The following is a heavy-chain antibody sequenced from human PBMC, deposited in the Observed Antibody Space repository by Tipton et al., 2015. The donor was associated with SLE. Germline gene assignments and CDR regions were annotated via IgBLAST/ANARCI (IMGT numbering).Heavy chain of an antibody. CDR1: GYFINSGYF. CDR3: ARHRGYCTVSDSIAD. V-gene: IGHV4-38-2*02. Sequence: TLSLTCTVSGYFINSGYFWGWIRQPPGKGLEWIGSIYHSGSTYYNPSLKSRVTISVDTSKNQFSLKLTSVTAADTAVFYCARHRGYCTVSDSIADWGQGTLGTVSS. J-gene: IGHJ4*02. D-gene: IGHD2-8*01. CDR2: IYHSGST.